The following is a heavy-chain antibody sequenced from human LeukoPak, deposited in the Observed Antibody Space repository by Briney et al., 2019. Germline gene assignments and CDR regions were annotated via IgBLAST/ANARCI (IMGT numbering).Heavy chain of an antibody. CDR1: GGSFSGYY. D-gene: IGHD3-22*01. CDR2: INHSGST. CDR3: ARGAQNYYDSSGYWDY. J-gene: IGHJ4*02. Sequence: PSETLSLTCAVYGGSFSGYYWSWIRQPPGKGLEWIGEINHSGSTNYNPSLKSRVTISVDTSKNQFSLKLSSVTAADTAVYYCARGAQNYYDSSGYWDYWGQGTLVTVSS. V-gene: IGHV4-34*01.